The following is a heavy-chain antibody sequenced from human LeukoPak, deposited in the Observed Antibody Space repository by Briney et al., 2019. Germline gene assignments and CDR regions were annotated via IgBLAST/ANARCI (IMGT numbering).Heavy chain of an antibody. Sequence: SETLSLTCTVSGGFISSYYWGWIRQPPGKGLEWIGSIYYSGSTYYNPSLKSRVTISVDTSKNQFSLKLSSVTAADTAVYYCARLVDTAVDYWGQGTLVTVSS. CDR1: GGFISSYY. CDR3: ARLVDTAVDY. D-gene: IGHD5-18*01. CDR2: IYYSGST. J-gene: IGHJ4*02. V-gene: IGHV4-39*01.